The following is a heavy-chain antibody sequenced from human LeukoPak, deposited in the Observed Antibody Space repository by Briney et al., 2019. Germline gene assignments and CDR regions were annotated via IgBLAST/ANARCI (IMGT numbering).Heavy chain of an antibody. Sequence: PGGSLRLSCAASGFTFSSYAMSWVRQAPGKGLEWVSAISGSGGSTYYADSVKGRFTISRDNSKNTLYLQMNSLRAEDTAVYYCASAPGIYGSGSYHIPPPRNWGQGTLVTVSS. CDR1: GFTFSSYA. CDR2: ISGSGGST. CDR3: ASAPGIYGSGSYHIPPPRN. J-gene: IGHJ4*02. D-gene: IGHD3-10*01. V-gene: IGHV3-23*01.